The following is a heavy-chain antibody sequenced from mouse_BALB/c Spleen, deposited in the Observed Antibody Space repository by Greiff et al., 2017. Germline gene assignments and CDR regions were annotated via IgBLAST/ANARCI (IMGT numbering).Heavy chain of an antibody. CDR1: GFTFSSYT. CDR3: ARQGATNAMDY. V-gene: IGHV5-12-2*01. Sequence: EVQLVESGGGLVQPGGSLKLSCAASGFTFSSYTMSWVRQTPEKRLEWVAYISNGGGSTYYPDTVKGRFTISRDNAKNTLYLQMSSLKSEDTAMYYCARQGATNAMDYWGQGTSVTVSS. CDR2: ISNGGGST. D-gene: IGHD1-1*01. J-gene: IGHJ4*01.